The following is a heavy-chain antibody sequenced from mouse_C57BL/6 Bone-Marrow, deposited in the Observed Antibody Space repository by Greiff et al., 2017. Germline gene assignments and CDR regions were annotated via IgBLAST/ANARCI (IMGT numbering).Heavy chain of an antibody. V-gene: IGHV1-26*01. CDR2: INPNNGGT. CDR3: ARSKNWDSWFAY. Sequence: EVQLQQSGPELVKPGASVKISCKASGYTFTDYYMNWVKQSHGKSLEWIGDINPNNGGTSYNQKLKGKATLTVDKSSSTAYMELRSLTSEDSAVYYCARSKNWDSWFAYWGQGTLVTVSA. J-gene: IGHJ3*01. D-gene: IGHD4-1*01. CDR1: GYTFTDYY.